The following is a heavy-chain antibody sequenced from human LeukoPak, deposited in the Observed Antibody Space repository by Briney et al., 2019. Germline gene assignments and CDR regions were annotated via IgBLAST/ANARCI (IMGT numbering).Heavy chain of an antibody. CDR1: GGSISSGGYS. J-gene: IGHJ5*02. Sequence: PSETLSLTCAVSGGSISSGGYSWSWIRQPPGKGLEWIGYIYHSGSTYYNPSLKSRVTISVDRSKNQFSLKLSSVTAADTAVYYCARVAVAGTWFDPWGQGTLATVSS. CDR3: ARVAVAGTWFDP. CDR2: IYHSGST. V-gene: IGHV4-30-2*01. D-gene: IGHD6-19*01.